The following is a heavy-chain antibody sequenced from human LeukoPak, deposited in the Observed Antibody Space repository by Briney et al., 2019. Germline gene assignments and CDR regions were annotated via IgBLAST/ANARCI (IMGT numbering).Heavy chain of an antibody. CDR2: IYYSGST. CDR3: ARSRAALYYYMDV. CDR1: GGSISSSSYY. V-gene: IGHV4-39*07. D-gene: IGHD2-15*01. J-gene: IGHJ6*03. Sequence: SETLSLTCTVSGGSISSSSYYWGWIRQPPGKGLEWIGSIYYSGSTYYNPSLKSRVTISVDRSKNQFSLKLSSVTAADTAVYYCARSRAALYYYMDVWGKGTTVTVSS.